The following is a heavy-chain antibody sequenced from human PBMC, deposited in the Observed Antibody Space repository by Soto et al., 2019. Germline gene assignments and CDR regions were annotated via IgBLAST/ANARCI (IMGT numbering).Heavy chain of an antibody. CDR2: IKSKTDGGTT. Sequence: EVQLVESGGGLVKPGGSLRLSCAASGFTFSNAWMNWVRQAPGKGLEWVGRIKSKTDGGTTDYAEPVKGRFTISRDDSKNTLYLQMNSLKTEDTAVYYCTTAYDFWSGYSPWGQGTLVTVSS. D-gene: IGHD3-3*01. V-gene: IGHV3-15*07. CDR1: GFTFSNAW. J-gene: IGHJ5*02. CDR3: TTAYDFWSGYSP.